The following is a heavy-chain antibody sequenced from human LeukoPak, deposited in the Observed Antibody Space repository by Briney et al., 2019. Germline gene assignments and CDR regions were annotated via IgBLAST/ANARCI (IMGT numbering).Heavy chain of an antibody. D-gene: IGHD6-13*01. V-gene: IGHV4-39*07. J-gene: IGHJ3*02. CDR3: ARIGYSSSWYDFSGAFDI. Sequence: PSETLSLTCTVSGGSISSSSYYWGWIRQPPGKGLEWIGSIYYSGSTYYNPSLKSRVTISVDTSKNQFSLKLSSVTAADTAVYYCARIGYSSSWYDFSGAFDIWGQGTMVTVSS. CDR2: IYYSGST. CDR1: GGSISSSSYY.